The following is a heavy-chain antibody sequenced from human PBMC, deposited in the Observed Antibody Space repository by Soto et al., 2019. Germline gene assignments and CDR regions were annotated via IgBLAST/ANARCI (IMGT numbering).Heavy chain of an antibody. J-gene: IGHJ4*02. CDR2: ISAYNGNT. Sequence: ASVKVSCKASGYTFTSYGISWVRQAPGQGLEWMGWISAYNGNTNYAQKLQGRVTMTTDTSTSTAYMELRSLRSDDTAVYYCARDIARGYSYGRPPKKEKTLDYWGQGTLVTVSS. CDR1: GYTFTSYG. V-gene: IGHV1-18*01. D-gene: IGHD5-18*01. CDR3: ARDIARGYSYGRPPKKEKTLDY.